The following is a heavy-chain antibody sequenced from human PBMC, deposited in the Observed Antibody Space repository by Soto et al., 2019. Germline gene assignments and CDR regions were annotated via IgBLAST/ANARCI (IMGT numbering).Heavy chain of an antibody. V-gene: IGHV4-39*02. CDR3: AREGGYSYGSFDY. Sequence: QLQLQESGPGLVKPSETLSLTCTVSGGSISSSSYYWGWIRQPPGKGLEWIGSIYYSGSTYYNPSLKSRVTISVDTSKNQFSLKLSSVTAADTAVYYCAREGGYSYGSFDYWGQGTLVTVSS. J-gene: IGHJ4*02. D-gene: IGHD5-18*01. CDR1: GGSISSSSYY. CDR2: IYYSGST.